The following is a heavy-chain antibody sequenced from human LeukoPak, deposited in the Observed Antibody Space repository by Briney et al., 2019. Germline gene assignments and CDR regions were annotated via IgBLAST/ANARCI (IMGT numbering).Heavy chain of an antibody. V-gene: IGHV1-18*01. CDR2: ISAYNGNT. D-gene: IGHD6-6*01. Sequence: ASVKVSCKASGYTFTSYGISWVRQAPGQGLEWMGWISAYNGNTNYAQKLQGRVTMTTDTSTSTAYMEPRSLRSDDTAVYYCARVVSSSSRAEYYYYMDVWGKGTTVTVSS. CDR1: GYTFTSYG. J-gene: IGHJ6*03. CDR3: ARVVSSSSRAEYYYYMDV.